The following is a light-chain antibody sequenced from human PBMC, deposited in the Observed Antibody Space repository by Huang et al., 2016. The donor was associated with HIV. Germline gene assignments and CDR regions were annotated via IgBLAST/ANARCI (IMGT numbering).Light chain of an antibody. V-gene: IGKV4-1*01. Sequence: DIVMTQSPDSMAVSLGGRATINCKSSQSVLYSSNNKNYLAWYQQKPGQPPKLLIYWASTRESGVPDRFSGSGSVTDFTRTISSLQAEDVAVYYCQQYYSTPWTFGQGTKVEIK. CDR3: QQYYSTPWT. CDR2: WAS. CDR1: QSVLYSSNNKNY. J-gene: IGKJ1*01.